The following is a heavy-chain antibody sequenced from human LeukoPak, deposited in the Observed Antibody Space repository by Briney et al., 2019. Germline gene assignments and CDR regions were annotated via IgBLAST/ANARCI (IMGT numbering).Heavy chain of an antibody. CDR1: GDSVSSSNAA. CDR2: TYYRSQWYN. D-gene: IGHD4-17*01. V-gene: IGHV6-1*01. Sequence: SQTLSLTCAISGDSVSSSNAAWNWIRQSPSRGLEWLGRTYYRSQWYNEYAVSVKGRITINPDTSKSQFSLHLNSVTPEDTAVYYCARVSVTTLENWGQGTLVTVSS. CDR3: ARVSVTTLEN. J-gene: IGHJ4*02.